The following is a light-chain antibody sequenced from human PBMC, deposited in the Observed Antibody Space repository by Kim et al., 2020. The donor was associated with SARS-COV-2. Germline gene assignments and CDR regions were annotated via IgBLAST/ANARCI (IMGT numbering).Light chain of an antibody. J-gene: IGLJ3*02. V-gene: IGLV2-14*03. CDR3: SSYTSSSTV. Sequence: PGQSITISCTGTSSDVGGYNYVSWYQQHTGKAPKLMIYDVSNRPSGVSNRFSGSKSGNTASLTISGLQAEDEADYYCSSYTSSSTVFGGGTQLTVL. CDR2: DVS. CDR1: SSDVGGYNY.